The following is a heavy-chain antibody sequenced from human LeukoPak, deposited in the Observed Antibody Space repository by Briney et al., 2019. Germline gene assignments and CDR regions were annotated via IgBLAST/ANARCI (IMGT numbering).Heavy chain of an antibody. CDR3: ARGYYYYMDV. Sequence: SETLSLTCTVSGVSISSSNSYWGWIRQPPGKGLEWIGSIYYSGNTYYNASLKSQVSISIDTSKNQFSLKLSSVTAADTAVYYCARGYYYYMDVWGKGTTVTVSS. J-gene: IGHJ6*03. CDR2: IYYSGNT. V-gene: IGHV4-39*07. CDR1: GVSISSSNSY.